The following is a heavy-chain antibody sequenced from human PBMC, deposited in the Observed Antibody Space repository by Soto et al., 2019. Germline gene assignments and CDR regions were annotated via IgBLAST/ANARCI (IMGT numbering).Heavy chain of an antibody. D-gene: IGHD2-21*01. CDR2: IYVTGAV. Sequence: TSETLSLTXSVSGAALNSGNYYWSWIRQVPGKGLEWIGHIYVTGAVDYNPSLRDRITISQDTSERQFSLNLRLVTAADTAVYYCARLRIATNNYKWSDPWGQGTLVTVSS. J-gene: IGHJ5*02. CDR1: GAALNSGNYY. CDR3: ARLRIATNNYKWSDP. V-gene: IGHV4-31*02.